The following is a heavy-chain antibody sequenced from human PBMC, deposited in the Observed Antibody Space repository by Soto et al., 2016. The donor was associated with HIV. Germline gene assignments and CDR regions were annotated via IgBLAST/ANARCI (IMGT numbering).Heavy chain of an antibody. CDR3: ARGPYSSSWYGMDV. CDR1: GFTISFNY. CDR2: IYSGGST. D-gene: IGHD6-13*01. V-gene: IGHV3-53*02. J-gene: IGHJ6*02. Sequence: EVQLVETGGGLIQPGGFLRLSCAASGFTISFNYMSWVRQAPGKGLEWVSVIYSGGSTYYADSVKGRFTISRDNSKNTLYLQMNSLRAEDTAVYYCARGPYSSSWYGMDVWGQGTTVTVSS.